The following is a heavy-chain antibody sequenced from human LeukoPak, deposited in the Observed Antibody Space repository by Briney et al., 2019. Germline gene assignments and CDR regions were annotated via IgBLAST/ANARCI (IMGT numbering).Heavy chain of an antibody. J-gene: IGHJ6*02. Sequence: PGGSLRLSCAASGFTLSDYYMSWIRQAPGKGLEWVSYISSSGSTIYYADSVKGRFTISRDNAKNSLYLQMNSLRAEDTAVYYCARDEVEMATIDVGYYYYGMDVWGQGTTVTVSS. CDR1: GFTLSDYY. CDR3: ARDEVEMATIDVGYYYYGMDV. CDR2: ISSSGSTI. D-gene: IGHD5-24*01. V-gene: IGHV3-11*01.